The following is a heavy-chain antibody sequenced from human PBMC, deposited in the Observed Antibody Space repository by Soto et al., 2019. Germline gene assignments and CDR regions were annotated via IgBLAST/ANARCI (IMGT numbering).Heavy chain of an antibody. J-gene: IGHJ3*01. V-gene: IGHV4-59*03. Sequence: SETLSLTCSVSGDSISSYFRNWIRQPPGEGLEWIGCIYDSGSTDYNPSLKSRVTISLDTSKKQFSLRLNSVTAADTAVYYCVSSRTAVYGDAFDVWGQGTMVTVSS. CDR1: GDSISSYF. D-gene: IGHD2-21*02. CDR2: IYDSGST. CDR3: VSSRTAVYGDAFDV.